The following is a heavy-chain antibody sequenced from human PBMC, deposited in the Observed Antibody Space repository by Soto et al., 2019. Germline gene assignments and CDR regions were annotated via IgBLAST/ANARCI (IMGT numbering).Heavy chain of an antibody. CDR3: AKGTYSSSPGGFDY. J-gene: IGHJ4*02. V-gene: IGHV3-23*01. Sequence: EVQLLESGGGLVQPGGSLRLSCEVSGFTLTSYGMNWVRQAPDKGLEWVSTIGRGGDTYYADSVKGRFTISRDNSKNTLFLQMNSLRAEDTAVYYCAKGTYSSSPGGFDYWGQGTLVTVSS. CDR2: IGRGGDT. D-gene: IGHD6-6*01. CDR1: GFTLTSYG.